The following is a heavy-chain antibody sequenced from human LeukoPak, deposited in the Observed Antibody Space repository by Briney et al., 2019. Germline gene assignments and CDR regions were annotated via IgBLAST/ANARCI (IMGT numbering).Heavy chain of an antibody. V-gene: IGHV3-7*01. J-gene: IGHJ6*03. CDR1: GFTFSSYW. CDR3: ARLSAYYYGSYFYYYMDV. CDR2: IKQDESEK. D-gene: IGHD3-10*01. Sequence: PGGSLRLSCAASGFTFSSYWMSWVRQAPGKGPEWVANIKQDESEKYSVDSVKGRFIISRDNAKNSVFLQMNSLRAEDTALYYCARLSAYYYGSYFYYYMDVWGKGTTVTVSS.